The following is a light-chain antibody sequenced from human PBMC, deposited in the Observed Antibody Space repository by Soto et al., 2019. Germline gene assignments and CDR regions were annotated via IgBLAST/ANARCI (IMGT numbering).Light chain of an antibody. Sequence: DIQMTQSPSSLSASVGDRVTLTCRASQSISSYLNWYQQKPGKAPKLLIYAASSFHSGVPSRFSGSGSGTDFTITISSLQHEDFATYYYQQSYSTLRTFGGGTKVEIK. CDR3: QQSYSTLRT. CDR1: QSISSY. CDR2: AAS. V-gene: IGKV1-39*01. J-gene: IGKJ4*01.